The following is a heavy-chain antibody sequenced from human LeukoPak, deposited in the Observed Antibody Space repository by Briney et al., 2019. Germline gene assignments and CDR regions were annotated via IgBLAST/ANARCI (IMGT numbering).Heavy chain of an antibody. Sequence: ASVKVSCKASGYSFTGYYMHWVRQAPGQGLEWMGWINPNSGVTNYGQKFQGRVTITRDTSITTAYMELNSLRSDDTAVYYCFRQRNSGGYYSNYWGQGTLVTVSS. J-gene: IGHJ4*02. CDR1: GYSFTGYY. CDR3: FRQRNSGGYYSNY. CDR2: INPNSGVT. V-gene: IGHV1-2*02. D-gene: IGHD3-10*01.